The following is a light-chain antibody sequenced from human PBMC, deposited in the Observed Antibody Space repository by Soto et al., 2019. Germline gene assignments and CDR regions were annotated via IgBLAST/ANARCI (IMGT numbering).Light chain of an antibody. CDR1: NIGSKS. V-gene: IGLV3-21*04. CDR3: QVWDSSSDHRI. CDR2: YDS. Sequence: SYELTQPPSVSVAPGKTASIPCGGDNIGSKSGHWYQQKPGQAPVLVIYYDSDRPSGIPERFSGSNSGNTATLTISRVEAGDEADYYCQVWDSSSDHRIFGGGTKLTVL. J-gene: IGLJ2*01.